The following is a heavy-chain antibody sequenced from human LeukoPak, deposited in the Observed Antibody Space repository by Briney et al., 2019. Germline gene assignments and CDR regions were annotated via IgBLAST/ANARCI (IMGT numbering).Heavy chain of an antibody. CDR1: GFSFSSYA. J-gene: IGHJ4*02. V-gene: IGHV3-23*01. CDR3: AKGRTGSYFDY. D-gene: IGHD1-1*01. CDR2: ISGSGGST. Sequence: GGSHTLFCAASGFSFSSYAMRWARHARGEGRECLSGISGSGGSTYYADSVKGRFTISRDNSKNTLYLQMNSLRAEDTAVYYCAKGRTGSYFDYWGQGALVTVSS.